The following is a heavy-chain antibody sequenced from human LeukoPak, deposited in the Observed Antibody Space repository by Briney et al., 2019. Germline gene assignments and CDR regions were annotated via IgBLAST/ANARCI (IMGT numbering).Heavy chain of an antibody. J-gene: IGHJ4*02. CDR3: TSGVLLRATTRWGVPDY. V-gene: IGHV3-15*01. CDR2: IKSRTDVRTT. Sequence: GGSLRLSCAASGFTFSNAGMRGVRQAPGKGLEWVGRIKSRTDVRTTDYAAPVKGRFIISTDDSKNTPYLQNNSLKTEDTAGYYCTSGVLLRATTRWGVPDYWGQGTLVTVSS. CDR1: GFTFSNAG. D-gene: IGHD3-16*01.